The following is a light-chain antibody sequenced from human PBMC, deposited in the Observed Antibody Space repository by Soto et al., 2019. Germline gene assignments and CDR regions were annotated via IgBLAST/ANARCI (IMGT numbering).Light chain of an antibody. CDR3: QSYDSSLSVVV. CDR1: SSNIGAGYD. J-gene: IGLJ2*01. V-gene: IGLV1-40*01. CDR2: GDS. Sequence: QAVVTQPPSVSGAPGQSVTLSCTGSSSNIGAGYDVHWYQQLPGTAPKLLIYGDSHRPSGVPDRFSGSKSGTSASLAITGLQAEDEADYYCQSYDSSLSVVVFGGGTKLTVL.